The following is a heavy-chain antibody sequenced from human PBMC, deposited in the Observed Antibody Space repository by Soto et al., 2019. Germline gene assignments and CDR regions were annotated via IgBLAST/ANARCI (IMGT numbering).Heavy chain of an antibody. CDR2: IYYSGST. Sequence: VQLQESGPGLVKPSETLSLTCTVSGGSISSYYWSWIRQPPGKGLEWIGYIYYSGSTNYNPSLKSRVTISVDTSKNQFSLKLSSVTAADTAVYYCARGPANYYYYGMDVWGQGTTVTVSS. V-gene: IGHV4-59*01. CDR3: ARGPANYYYYGMDV. J-gene: IGHJ6*02. CDR1: GGSISSYY.